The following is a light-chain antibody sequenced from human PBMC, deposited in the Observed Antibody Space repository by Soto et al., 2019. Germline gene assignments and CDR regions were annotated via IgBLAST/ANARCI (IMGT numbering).Light chain of an antibody. CDR2: AAS. J-gene: IGKJ2*02. V-gene: IGKV1-39*01. CDR3: QQSYSTPRT. Sequence: DIQMTQSPSSLSASVGDRVTITCRASQSISTYLNWYQQKPGKAPKVLIYAASSLQSGVPSRFSGTGSGTDFILTISRLQPEDFATYYCQQSYSTPRTFGQGTKLEIK. CDR1: QSISTY.